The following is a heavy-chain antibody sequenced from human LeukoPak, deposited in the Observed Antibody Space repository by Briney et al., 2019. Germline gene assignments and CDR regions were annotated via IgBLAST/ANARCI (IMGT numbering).Heavy chain of an antibody. Sequence: GGSLRLSCAASGFTFSSYSMNWVRQAPGMGLEWVSSISSSSSYIYYADSVKGRFTISRDNAKNSLYLQMNSLRAEDTAVYYCARDARYFANNWFDPWGQGTLVTVSS. J-gene: IGHJ5*02. CDR2: ISSSSSYI. CDR3: ARDARYFANNWFDP. V-gene: IGHV3-21*01. D-gene: IGHD3-9*01. CDR1: GFTFSSYS.